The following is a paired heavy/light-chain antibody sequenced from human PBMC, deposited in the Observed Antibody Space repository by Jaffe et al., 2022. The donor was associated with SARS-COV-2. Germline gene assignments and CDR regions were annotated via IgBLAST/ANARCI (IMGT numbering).Heavy chain of an antibody. Sequence: QVQMVESGGGVVQPGTSLRLSCAASGFPFSNYPIHWVRQAPGKGPEWVAVISHDGGHEYYADSVKGRFTISRDDFKSTLFLDMNSLRTEDTAMYYCAGIFSSGYPWVDYWGQGTLVTVSS. CDR1: GFPFSNYP. J-gene: IGHJ4*02. V-gene: IGHV3-30-3*01. CDR2: ISHDGGHE. CDR3: AGIFSSGYPWVDY. D-gene: IGHD5-12*01.
Light chain of an antibody. CDR2: AAS. J-gene: IGKJ1*01. CDR1: QGTRDD. Sequence: AIQVTQSPSSLSASVGDRVSITCRASQGTRDDLGWYQQKPGKAPKFLISAASSLQSGVPSRFSVSESGTDFTLTISGLQPEDFASYYCLHDYNYIWTFGQGTKVELK. CDR3: LHDYNYIWT. V-gene: IGKV1-6*01.